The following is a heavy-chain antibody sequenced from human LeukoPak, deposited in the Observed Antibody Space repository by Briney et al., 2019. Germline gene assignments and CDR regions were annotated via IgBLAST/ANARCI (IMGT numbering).Heavy chain of an antibody. CDR3: ARQPAAAGRIDY. CDR2: IYPGHSET. Sequence: GESLKISCKGSGYSFNDYWIGWVRQMPGKGLEWMGIIYPGHSETRYSPSFQGQVTISADKSISTAYLQWSSLKASDTAMYFCARQPAAAGRIDYWGQGTPVTVSS. CDR1: GYSFNDYW. D-gene: IGHD6-13*01. V-gene: IGHV5-51*01. J-gene: IGHJ4*02.